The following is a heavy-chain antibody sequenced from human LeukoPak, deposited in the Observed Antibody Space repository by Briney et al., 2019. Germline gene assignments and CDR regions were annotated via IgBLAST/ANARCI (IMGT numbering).Heavy chain of an antibody. CDR1: GGTFSSYA. J-gene: IGHJ4*02. V-gene: IGHV1-69*04. D-gene: IGHD3-10*01. CDR2: IIPILGIA. Sequence: ASVKVSCKASGGTFSSYAISWVRQAPGQGLEWMGRIIPILGIANYAQKFQGRVTITADKSTSTAYMELSSLRSEDTAVYYCSVTMVRGVIIPGYWGQGTLVTVSS. CDR3: SVTMVRGVIIPGY.